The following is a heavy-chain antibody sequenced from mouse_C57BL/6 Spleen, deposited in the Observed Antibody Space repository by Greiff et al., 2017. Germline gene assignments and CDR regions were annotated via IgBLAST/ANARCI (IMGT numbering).Heavy chain of an antibody. CDR3: ANWAWFAY. CDR1: GYTFTDYN. V-gene: IGHV1-22*01. Sequence: VQLQQSGPELVKPGASVMMSCKASGYTFTDYNMHWVKQSHGKSLEWIGYINPNNGGTSYNQKFKGKATLTGNKSSSTAYMELRSLTSEDSAVYYCANWAWFAYWGQGTLVTVSA. D-gene: IGHD4-1*01. CDR2: INPNNGGT. J-gene: IGHJ3*01.